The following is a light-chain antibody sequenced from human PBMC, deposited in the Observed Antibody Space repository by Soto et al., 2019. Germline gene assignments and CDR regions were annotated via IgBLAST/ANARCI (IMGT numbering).Light chain of an antibody. J-gene: IGKJ1*01. CDR2: DAS. V-gene: IGKV3-20*01. CDR1: QRISSNS. CDR3: QQRGGSPPTWT. Sequence: EIVLTQSPGTLSLSPGERAPLSCRASQRISSNSLAWYQQKPGQAPRLLIYDASNRATGIPDRFSGSGSGTDFTLTISRLEPEDFAVYYCQQRGGSPPTWTFGQGTKVDIK.